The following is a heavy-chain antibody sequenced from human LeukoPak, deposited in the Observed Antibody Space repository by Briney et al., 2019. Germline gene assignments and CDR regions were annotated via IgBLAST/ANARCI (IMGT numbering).Heavy chain of an antibody. CDR3: AKATAITMIVVVITRLFDY. J-gene: IGHJ4*02. V-gene: IGHV3-9*01. Sequence: PGGSLRLSCAASGFTFDDYAMHWVRQAPGKGPEWVSGISWNSGSIGYADSVKGRFTISRDNAKNSLYLQMNSLRAEDTALYYCAKATAITMIVVVITRLFDYWGQGTLVTVSS. CDR1: GFTFDDYA. CDR2: ISWNSGSI. D-gene: IGHD3-22*01.